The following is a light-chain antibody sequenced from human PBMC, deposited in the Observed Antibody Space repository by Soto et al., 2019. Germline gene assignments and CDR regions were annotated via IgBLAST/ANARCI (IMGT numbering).Light chain of an antibody. V-gene: IGLV1-44*01. CDR1: SSNIGSNT. Sequence: QSVLTQPPSASGTPGQRVTISCSGSSSNIGSNTVNWYQQLPGTAPKLLIYNNNRRHSGGPDRFSGSKSGTSASLAISGLQSEDEADYYCAAWDDSLNGIVFGTGTKVTVL. CDR3: AAWDDSLNGIV. J-gene: IGLJ1*01. CDR2: NNN.